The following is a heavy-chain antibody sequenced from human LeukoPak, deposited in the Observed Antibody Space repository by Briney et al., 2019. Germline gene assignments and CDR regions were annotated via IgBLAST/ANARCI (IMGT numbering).Heavy chain of an antibody. CDR3: ARSAIHYGMDV. CDR1: GFTFNSYT. V-gene: IGHV3-21*01. Sequence: PGGSLRLSCATSGFTFNSYTMNWVRQAPGKGLEWVSSISSSSGYIYYADSVKGRLTISRDNTKNSLYLQMNSLRVEDTAVYYCARSAIHYGMDVWGQGTTVTVSS. CDR2: ISSSSGYI. D-gene: IGHD2-2*01. J-gene: IGHJ6*02.